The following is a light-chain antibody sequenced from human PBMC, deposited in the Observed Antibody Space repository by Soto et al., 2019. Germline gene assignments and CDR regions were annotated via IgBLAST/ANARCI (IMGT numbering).Light chain of an antibody. J-gene: IGKJ2*01. Sequence: EIVLTQSPGTLSLSPGERATLSCRASRSLSSSYVVWYQQKPGQAPRLLIYAASRRATGIPDRFNGSGSATEYTLTISRLEAEDFAVYYCQQQGTFGQGTRLEIK. V-gene: IGKV3-20*01. CDR3: QQQGT. CDR1: RSLSSSY. CDR2: AAS.